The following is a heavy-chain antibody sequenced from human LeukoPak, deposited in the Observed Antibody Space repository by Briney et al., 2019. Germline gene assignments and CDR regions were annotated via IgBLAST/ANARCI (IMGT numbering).Heavy chain of an antibody. D-gene: IGHD3-22*01. CDR1: GGSISSGDYY. Sequence: PSETLSLTCTVSGGSISSGDYYWSWIRQPPGTGLEWLGYIYYSGSTYYNPSLKSRVTISVDTSKDQFSLRLSSVTAADTAVYYCARGNNYYDSSGSKALDYWGQGTLVTVSS. J-gene: IGHJ4*02. V-gene: IGHV4-30-4*01. CDR2: IYYSGST. CDR3: ARGNNYYDSSGSKALDY.